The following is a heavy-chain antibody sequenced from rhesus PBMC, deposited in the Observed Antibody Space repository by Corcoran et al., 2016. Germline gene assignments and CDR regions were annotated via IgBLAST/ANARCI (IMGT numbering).Heavy chain of an antibody. Sequence: EVQLVQSGAEVKKPGASVKISCKASGYTFTDYYLHWVRQAPGKGLDWMGRVDSEVGEAITAPKFQDQVTITADTSTDTAYMELRSLRSEDTAVYYCATLLPGYSGSQIDYWGQGVLVTVSS. CDR2: VDSEVGEA. D-gene: IGHD6-25*01. CDR3: ATLLPGYSGSQIDY. J-gene: IGHJ4*01. V-gene: IGHV1-111*02. CDR1: GYTFTDYY.